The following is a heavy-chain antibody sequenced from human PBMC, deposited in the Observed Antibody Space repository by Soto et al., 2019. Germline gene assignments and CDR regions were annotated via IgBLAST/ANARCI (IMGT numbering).Heavy chain of an antibody. CDR3: ARFVRSCSGTTCYTRADV. D-gene: IGHD2-2*02. CDR2: IYSSGST. J-gene: IGHJ6*02. CDR1: GGSVSSDTHY. V-gene: IGHV4-61*01. Sequence: SSETLSLTCTVSGGSVSSDTHYWSWIRQPPGKRLEWIGFIYSSGSTNYNPSPKSRVTMSVDTSKNQFSLKLRSVIVADTAVYHCARFVRSCSGTTCYTRADVWGQGTTVTVSS.